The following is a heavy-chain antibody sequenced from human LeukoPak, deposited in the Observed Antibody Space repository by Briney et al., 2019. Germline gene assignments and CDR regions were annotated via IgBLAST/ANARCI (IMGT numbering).Heavy chain of an antibody. CDR2: MNPNGGNT. V-gene: IGHV1-8*03. Sequence: ASVKVSCKASGYTFTSYDINWVRQATGQGLEWMGWMNPNGGNTGYVQKFQGRVTITTDESTSTAYMELSSLRSDDTAVYYCAREGGYDRGSFDYWGQGTLVTVSS. CDR3: AREGGYDRGSFDY. J-gene: IGHJ4*02. CDR1: GYTFTSYD. D-gene: IGHD5-12*01.